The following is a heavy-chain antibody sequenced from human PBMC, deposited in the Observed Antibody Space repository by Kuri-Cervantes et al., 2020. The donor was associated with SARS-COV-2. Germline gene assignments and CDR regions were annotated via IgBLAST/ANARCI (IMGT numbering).Heavy chain of an antibody. CDR3: ARDYYDSSGYYYPDY. J-gene: IGHJ4*02. CDR1: GGSISSSSYY. D-gene: IGHD3-22*01. CDR2: IYYSGST. Sequence: ESLKISCTVSGGSISSSSYYWGWIRQPPGKGLEWIGSIYYSGSTYYNPSLKSRVTISVDTSKNQFSLKLSSVTAADTAVYYCARDYYDSSGYYYPDYWGQGTLVTVSS. V-gene: IGHV4-39*07.